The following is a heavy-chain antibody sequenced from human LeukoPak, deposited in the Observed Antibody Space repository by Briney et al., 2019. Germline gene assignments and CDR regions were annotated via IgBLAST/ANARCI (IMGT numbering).Heavy chain of an antibody. CDR1: GFTFSSYA. J-gene: IGHJ4*02. D-gene: IGHD2-2*02. CDR3: VKVRRGTQRGYCSSTSCFTDY. V-gene: IGHV3-23*01. Sequence: GGSLRLSCAASGFTFSSYAMSWVRQAPGKGLEWVSAISGSGGSTYYADSVKGRFTISRDNSKNTLYLQMNSLRAEDTAVYYCVKVRRGTQRGYCSSTSCFTDYWGQGTLVTVSS. CDR2: ISGSGGST.